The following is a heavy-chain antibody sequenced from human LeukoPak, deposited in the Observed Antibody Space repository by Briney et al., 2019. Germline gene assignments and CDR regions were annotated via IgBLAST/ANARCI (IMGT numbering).Heavy chain of an antibody. D-gene: IGHD1-26*01. CDR3: ARESRWELPDAFDI. J-gene: IGHJ3*02. CDR2: ISYDGSNK. V-gene: IGHV3-30-3*01. Sequence: GGSLRLSCAASGFTFSSYAMHWVRQAPGKGLEWVAVISYDGSNKYYADSVKGRFTISRDNSKNTLYLQMNSLRADDTAVYYCARESRWELPDAFDIWGQGTMVTVSS. CDR1: GFTFSSYA.